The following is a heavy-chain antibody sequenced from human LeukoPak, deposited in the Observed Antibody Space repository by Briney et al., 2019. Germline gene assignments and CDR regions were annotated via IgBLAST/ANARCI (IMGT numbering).Heavy chain of an antibody. J-gene: IGHJ1*01. V-gene: IGHV4-4*07. Sequence: SETLSLTCTVSGGSISSYYWSWIRQPAGKGLEWIGRIYSSGSTNYNPSLKSRATMSVDTSKNQFSLKVTSVTAADTAVYYCARVGYASSAIYFQQWGQGTLVSVSS. CDR2: IYSSGST. CDR3: ARVGYASSAIYFQQ. CDR1: GGSISSYY. D-gene: IGHD2-8*01.